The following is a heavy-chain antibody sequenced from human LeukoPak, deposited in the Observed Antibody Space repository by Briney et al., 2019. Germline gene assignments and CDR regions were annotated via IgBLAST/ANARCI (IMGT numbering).Heavy chain of an antibody. D-gene: IGHD3-22*01. J-gene: IGHJ5*02. Sequence: GGSLRLSCAASGFTFSSYSMNWVRQAPGKGLEWVSYISSSSSTIYYADSVKGRFTISRDNAKNSLYLQMNSLRAEDTAVYFCARDQQPFYDSSGYNWFDPWGQGTLVTVSS. V-gene: IGHV3-48*01. CDR2: ISSSSSTI. CDR1: GFTFSSYS. CDR3: ARDQQPFYDSSGYNWFDP.